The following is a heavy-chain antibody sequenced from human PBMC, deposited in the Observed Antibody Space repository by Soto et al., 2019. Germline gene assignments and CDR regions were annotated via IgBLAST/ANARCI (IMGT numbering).Heavy chain of an antibody. V-gene: IGHV1-18*01. Sequence: ASVKVSCKASGYTFTSYGISWVRQAPGQGLEWMGWISAYNGNTNYAQKLQGRVTMTTDTSTSTAYMELRSLRSDDTAVYHCARDQDDFWSGYYTAPSDYWGQGTLVTVSS. CDR1: GYTFTSYG. CDR2: ISAYNGNT. J-gene: IGHJ4*02. D-gene: IGHD3-3*01. CDR3: ARDQDDFWSGYYTAPSDY.